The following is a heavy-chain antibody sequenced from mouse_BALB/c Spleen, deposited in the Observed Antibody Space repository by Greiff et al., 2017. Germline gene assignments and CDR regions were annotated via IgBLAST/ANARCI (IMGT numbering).Heavy chain of an antibody. CDR1: GFTFSSYG. CDR3: ARYGKDY. Sequence: EVKLMESGGGLVQPGGSLKLSCAASGFTFSSYGMSWVRQTPDKRLELVATINSNGGSTYYPDSVKGRFTISRDNAKNTLYLQMSSLKSEDTAMYYCARYGKDYWGQGTSVTVSS. CDR2: INSNGGST. V-gene: IGHV5-6-3*01. J-gene: IGHJ4*01.